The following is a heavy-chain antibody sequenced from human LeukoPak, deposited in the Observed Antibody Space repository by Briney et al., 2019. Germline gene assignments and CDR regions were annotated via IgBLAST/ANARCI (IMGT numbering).Heavy chain of an antibody. CDR2: ISSSGSTI. J-gene: IGHJ3*02. V-gene: IGHV3-48*03. Sequence: PGGSLRLSCAASGFTFSSYEMNWVRQAPGKGLEGVSYISSSGSTIYYADSVKGRFTISRDNAKNSLYLQMNSLRAEDTAVYYCAKSGAARFDIWGQGTMVTVSS. CDR3: AKSGAARFDI. D-gene: IGHD6-6*01. CDR1: GFTFSSYE.